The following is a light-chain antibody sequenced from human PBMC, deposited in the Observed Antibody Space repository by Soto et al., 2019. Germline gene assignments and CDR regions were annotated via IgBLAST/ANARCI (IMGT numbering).Light chain of an antibody. CDR1: SSDVGGYNY. CDR3: ISYTTSTNLEV. CDR2: DVD. V-gene: IGLV2-14*01. J-gene: IGLJ2*01. Sequence: QSALTQPASVSGSPGQSITISCTGTSSDVGGYNYVSWYQQHPGKAPKLLLYDVDNWPSGVSRRFSGSKSGSTAFLTISGLQAEDEADYYCISYTTSTNLEVFGGGTKLTVL.